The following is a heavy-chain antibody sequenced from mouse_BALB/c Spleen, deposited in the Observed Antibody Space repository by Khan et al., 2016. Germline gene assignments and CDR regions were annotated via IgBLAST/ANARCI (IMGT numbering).Heavy chain of an antibody. CDR1: GYTLTDYS. V-gene: IGHV9-2-1*01. CDR3: ARRVHWYFDV. D-gene: IGHD2-14*01. CDR2: IKTDTGKP. Sequence: QIQLEQSGPELKKPGETVKISCKASGYTLTDYSMHWVKQAPGQGLTWMGWIKTDTGKPTYADVFKGRSTFTAETSASTAYMQLNNLTNEDTAIYVGARRVHWYFDVWGAGTTVTVSS. J-gene: IGHJ1*01.